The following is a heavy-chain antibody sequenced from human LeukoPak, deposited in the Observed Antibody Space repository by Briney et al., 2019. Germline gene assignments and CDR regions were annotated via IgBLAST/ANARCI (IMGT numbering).Heavy chain of an antibody. J-gene: IGHJ5*02. Sequence: SETLSLTCTVSGGSISSYYWSWIRQPPGKGLGWIGYIYYSGSTYYNPSLKSRVTISVDTSKNQFSLKLSSVTAADTAVYYCARGAIAAAGMTGFDPWGQGTLVTVFS. CDR2: IYYSGST. D-gene: IGHD6-13*01. CDR1: GGSISSYY. CDR3: ARGAIAAAGMTGFDP. V-gene: IGHV4-59*12.